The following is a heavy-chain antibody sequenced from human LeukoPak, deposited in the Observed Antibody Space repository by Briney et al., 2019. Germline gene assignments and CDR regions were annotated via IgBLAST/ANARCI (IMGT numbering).Heavy chain of an antibody. CDR3: AELGITMIGGV. J-gene: IGHJ6*04. V-gene: IGHV3-23*01. D-gene: IGHD3-10*02. CDR1: GFTFSSYD. CDR2: ISGSGGST. Sequence: PGGSLRLSCAASGFTFSSYDMHWVRQAPGKGLEWVSAISGSGGSTYYADSVKGRFTISRDNSKNTLHLQMNSLRAEDTAVYYCAELGITMIGGVWGKGTTVTISS.